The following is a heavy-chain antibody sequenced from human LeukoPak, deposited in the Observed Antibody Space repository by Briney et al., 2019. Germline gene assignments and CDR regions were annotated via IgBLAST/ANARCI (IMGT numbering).Heavy chain of an antibody. CDR1: GFTFSSYS. V-gene: IGHV3-21*01. Sequence: PGGSLRLSCAASGFTFSSYSMNWVRQAPGKGLEWVSSISSSSSYIYYADSVKGRFTISRDNAKNSLYLQMNSLRAEDTAVYYCAREPRGDGYNFFDYWGQGTLVTVSS. CDR3: AREPRGDGYNFFDY. D-gene: IGHD5-24*01. CDR2: ISSSSSYI. J-gene: IGHJ4*02.